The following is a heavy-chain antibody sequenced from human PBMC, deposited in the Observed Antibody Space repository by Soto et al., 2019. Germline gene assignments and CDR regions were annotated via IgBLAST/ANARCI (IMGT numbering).Heavy chain of an antibody. D-gene: IGHD6-13*01. CDR1: GFTFSSYA. V-gene: IGHV3-30-3*01. J-gene: IGHJ6*02. CDR2: ISYDGSNK. CDR3: ARPSLRQQPLYYYYGMDV. Sequence: GGSLRLSCAASGFTFSSYAMHWVRQAPGKGLEWVAVISYDGSNKYYADSVKGRFTISRDNSKNTLYLQMNSLRAEDTAVYYCARPSLRQQPLYYYYGMDVWGQGTTVTVSS.